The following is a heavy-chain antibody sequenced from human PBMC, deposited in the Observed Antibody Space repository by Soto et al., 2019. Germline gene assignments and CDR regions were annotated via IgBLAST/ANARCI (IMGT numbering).Heavy chain of an antibody. CDR2: IYYSGST. Sequence: QLLESGPGLVKSSETLSLTCTVSGGSISSSSYYWGWIRQPPGKGLEWIGSIYYSGSTYHNPSLKSRVTISVDTSKNQFSLKLSSVTAADTAVYYCASYTVTTSSPYYYYMDVWGKGTTVTVSS. CDR3: ASYTVTTSSPYYYYMDV. V-gene: IGHV4-39*01. J-gene: IGHJ6*03. D-gene: IGHD4-17*01. CDR1: GGSISSSSYY.